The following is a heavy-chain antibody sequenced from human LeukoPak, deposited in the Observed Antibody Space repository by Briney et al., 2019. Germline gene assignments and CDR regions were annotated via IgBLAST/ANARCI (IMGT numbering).Heavy chain of an antibody. CDR2: INHSGST. D-gene: IGHD5-12*01. CDR1: GGSFSGYY. V-gene: IGHV4-34*01. CDR3: ARSGYDGWFDP. Sequence: SETLSLTCAVYGGSFSGYYWSWIRQPPGKGLEWIGEINHSGSTNYNPSLKSRVTISVDTSKNQFSLKLSSVTAAGTAVYYCARSGYDGWFDPWGQGTLVAVSS. J-gene: IGHJ5*02.